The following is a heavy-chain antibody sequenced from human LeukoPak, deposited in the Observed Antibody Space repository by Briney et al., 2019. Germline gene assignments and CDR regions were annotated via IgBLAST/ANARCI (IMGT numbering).Heavy chain of an antibody. V-gene: IGHV4-34*01. D-gene: IGHD3-3*01. Sequence: SETLSLTCAVYSGSLSGYYWSWIRQPPGKGLEWIGEINHSGSTNYNPSLKSRVTISVDTSKSQFSLKLSSVTAADTTVYYCARVVFWSGYPDYWGQGTLVTVSS. J-gene: IGHJ4*02. CDR1: SGSLSGYY. CDR2: INHSGST. CDR3: ARVVFWSGYPDY.